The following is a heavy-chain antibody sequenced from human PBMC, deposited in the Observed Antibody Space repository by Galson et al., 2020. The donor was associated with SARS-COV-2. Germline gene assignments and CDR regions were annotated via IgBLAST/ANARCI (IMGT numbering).Heavy chain of an antibody. CDR2: TSAYKGNT. Sequence: ASVKVSCKASGYTFTSYGISWVRQAPGQGLEWMGWTSAYKGNTNYEQKLQGRVTMTTDTSTSTAYMELRSLRSDDTAVYYCARNGRYYYDSSGYYSEDQNDAFDIWGQGTMVTVSS. V-gene: IGHV1-18*01. J-gene: IGHJ3*02. CDR1: GYTFTSYG. CDR3: ARNGRYYYDSSGYYSEDQNDAFDI. D-gene: IGHD3-22*01.